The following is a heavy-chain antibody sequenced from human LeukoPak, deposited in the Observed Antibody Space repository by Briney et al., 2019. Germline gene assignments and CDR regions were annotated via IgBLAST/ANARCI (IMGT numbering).Heavy chain of an antibody. CDR1: GGSISSSTYY. D-gene: IGHD3-10*01. V-gene: IGHV4-39*01. CDR3: ARRNSGSGNFDC. Sequence: SETLSLTCTVSGGSISSSTYYWGWVRQPPGKGLEWIGNMYYGGSTYYNPSLKSRVTISVYTSNNQFSLKLSSVTAADTAMYYCARRNSGSGNFDCWGQGTLVTVSS. CDR2: MYYGGST. J-gene: IGHJ4*02.